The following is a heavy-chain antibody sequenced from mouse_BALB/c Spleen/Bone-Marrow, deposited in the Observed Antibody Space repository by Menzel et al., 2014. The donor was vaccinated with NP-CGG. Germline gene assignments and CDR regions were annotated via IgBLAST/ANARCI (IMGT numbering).Heavy chain of an antibody. J-gene: IGHJ4*01. CDR3: ARERDGYFRDAMDY. CDR1: GFTFSSXG. Sequence: EVKVVESGGGLVQPGGSLKLSCAASGFTFSSXGXSWVXQTPXXRLELVXTINXXXGSTYYPDSVKGRFTISRDNAKNTLYPQMSSLKSEDTAMYYCARERDGYFRDAMDYWGQGTSVTVSS. CDR2: INXXXGST. V-gene: IGHV5-6-3*01. D-gene: IGHD2-3*01.